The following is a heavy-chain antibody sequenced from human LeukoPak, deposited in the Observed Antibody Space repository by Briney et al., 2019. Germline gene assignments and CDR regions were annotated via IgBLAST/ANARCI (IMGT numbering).Heavy chain of an antibody. CDR1: GYTFTSYD. CDR2: MNPNSGNT. D-gene: IGHD1-26*01. Sequence: ASVKVSCKASGYTFTSYDINWVRQATGQGLEWMGWMNPNSGNTGYAQKFQGRVTMTRNTSISTAYMELSSLRSEDTAVYYCARDPSGSFVYYFDYWGQGTLVTVSS. J-gene: IGHJ4*02. CDR3: ARDPSGSFVYYFDY. V-gene: IGHV1-8*01.